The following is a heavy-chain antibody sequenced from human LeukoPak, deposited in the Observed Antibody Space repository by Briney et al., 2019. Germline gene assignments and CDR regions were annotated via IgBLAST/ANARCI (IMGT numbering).Heavy chain of an antibody. D-gene: IGHD3-10*01. V-gene: IGHV1-18*01. CDR1: GYTFTSYG. J-gene: IGHJ4*02. Sequence: GASVKVSCKASGYTFTSYGISWVRQAPGQGLEWMGWISAYNGNTNYAQKLQGRVTMTTDTSTRTAYMELRSLRSDDTAVYYCATGVMVRGDYYRYFDYWGQGTLVTVSS. CDR2: ISAYNGNT. CDR3: ATGVMVRGDYYRYFDY.